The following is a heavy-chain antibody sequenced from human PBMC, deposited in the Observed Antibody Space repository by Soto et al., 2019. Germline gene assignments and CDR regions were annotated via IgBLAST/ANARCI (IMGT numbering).Heavy chain of an antibody. CDR2: LGAADDP. J-gene: IGHJ6*02. CDR3: ARAYSGRLPRRSDYDYAMDV. CDR1: AFTLSAYD. D-gene: IGHD2-15*01. Sequence: VGALRLFCAVSAFTLSAYDMHWVRQPNGKGLEWVSALGAADDPYYLGSVKGRFTISRENAKNSLYLQMNNPRAGDTAVYYCARAYSGRLPRRSDYDYAMDVWGQGTTVTVSS. V-gene: IGHV3-13*05.